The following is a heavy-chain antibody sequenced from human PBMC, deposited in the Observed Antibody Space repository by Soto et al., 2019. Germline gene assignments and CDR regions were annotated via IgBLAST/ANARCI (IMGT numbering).Heavy chain of an antibody. V-gene: IGHV3-23*01. CDR3: AKEGSSSLFLFDN. CDR1: GFAFSSYV. J-gene: IGHJ4*02. D-gene: IGHD6-6*01. CDR2: ISGSGEST. Sequence: EVKLLESGEGLVQPGGSLRLSCEASGFAFSSYVISWVRQAPGKGLEWVSGISGSGESTYYSDSVKGRFTISRDSSKNTLYLQMSSLRAEDTAVYYCAKEGSSSLFLFDNWGQGTLVTVSS.